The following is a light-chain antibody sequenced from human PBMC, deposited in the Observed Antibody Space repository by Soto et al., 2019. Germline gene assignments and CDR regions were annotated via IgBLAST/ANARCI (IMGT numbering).Light chain of an antibody. CDR2: HAS. Sequence: EIVMTQSPATLSLSPGERATLSCRASQSVSSNLAWYQQKPGQAPRLLIYHASTRATGIPARFSGSGSGTDFTLTISSLQSEDFAVYYCQQYNRSPRTFGQGTKVEIK. CDR1: QSVSSN. J-gene: IGKJ1*01. CDR3: QQYNRSPRT. V-gene: IGKV3-15*01.